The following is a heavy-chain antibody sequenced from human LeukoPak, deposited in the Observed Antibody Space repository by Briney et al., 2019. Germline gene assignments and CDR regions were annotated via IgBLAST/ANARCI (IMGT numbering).Heavy chain of an antibody. V-gene: IGHV3-7*01. Sequence: GGSLRLSCAASGFTFSSYWMSWVRQAPGKGLEWVANIKQDGSEKYYVDSVKGRFTISRDNAKNSLYLQMNSLRAEDTAVYYCVTSRYCYDSSGYYFWGQGTLVTVSS. D-gene: IGHD3-22*01. CDR3: VTSRYCYDSSGYYF. CDR1: GFTFSSYW. CDR2: IKQDGSEK. J-gene: IGHJ4*02.